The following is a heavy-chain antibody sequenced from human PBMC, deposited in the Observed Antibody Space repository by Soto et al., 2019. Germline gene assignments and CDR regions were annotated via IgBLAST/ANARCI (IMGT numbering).Heavy chain of an antibody. D-gene: IGHD2-2*01. CDR2: IYYSGST. Sequence: PSETLSVTCTVSGGSISSGGYYWSWIRQHPGRGLEWIGYIYYSGSTYYNPSLKSRVTISVDTSKNQLSLKLSSVTAADTAVYYCARVLCSSTSCYRFDPWGQGTLVT. CDR3: ARVLCSSTSCYRFDP. CDR1: GGSISSGGYY. J-gene: IGHJ5*02. V-gene: IGHV4-31*03.